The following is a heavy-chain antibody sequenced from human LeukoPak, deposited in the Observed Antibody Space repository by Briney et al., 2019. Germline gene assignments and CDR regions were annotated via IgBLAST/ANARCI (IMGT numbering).Heavy chain of an antibody. J-gene: IGHJ4*02. V-gene: IGHV5-51*03. CDR3: ARWAVGESFLDY. CDR1: GYSFTNCW. D-gene: IGHD3-10*01. Sequence: PGESLKISCTGSGYSFTNCWIGWVRQMPGKGLEWIGIIYPGDSDTRYSPSFQGQVTISADKSISTAYLQWSSLKASGTAMYYCARWAVGESFLDYWGQGTLVTVSS. CDR2: IYPGDSDT.